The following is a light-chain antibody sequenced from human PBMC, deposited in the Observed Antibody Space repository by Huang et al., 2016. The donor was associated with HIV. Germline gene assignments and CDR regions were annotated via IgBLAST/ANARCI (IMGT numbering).Light chain of an antibody. V-gene: IGKV3-15*01. CDR2: AAS. CDR3: QQYYDWPIT. J-gene: IGKJ5*01. CDR1: QSISSD. Sequence: EIVMTQSPATLSVSPGERATLSCRASQSISSDLAWYQQKPGQAPGRLIYAASTRATGIPARFSGSGSGKEFTLTISSLQSEDFAVYYCQQYYDWPITFGQGTRLQIK.